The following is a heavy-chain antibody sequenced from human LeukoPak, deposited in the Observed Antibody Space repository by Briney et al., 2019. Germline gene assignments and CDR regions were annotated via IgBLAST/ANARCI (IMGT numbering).Heavy chain of an antibody. Sequence: VGSLRLSCAASGFTFSSYGMHWVRQAPGKGLEWVAVIWYDGSNKYYADSVKGRFTISRDNSKNTLYLQMNSLRAEDTAVYYCARGLGIAVGFDYWGQGTLVTVSS. CDR3: ARGLGIAVGFDY. CDR2: IWYDGSNK. CDR1: GFTFSSYG. V-gene: IGHV3-33*01. D-gene: IGHD6-19*01. J-gene: IGHJ4*02.